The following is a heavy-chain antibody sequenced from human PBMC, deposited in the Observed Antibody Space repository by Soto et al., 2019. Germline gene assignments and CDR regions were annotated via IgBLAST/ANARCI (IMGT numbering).Heavy chain of an antibody. CDR3: ARDISPHHYDILTGYLDY. Sequence: APVEVACEASGETFTRSYMDLVGQAPGQRVEWMGWINPNSGGTNYAQKFQGWVTMTRDTSISTAYMELSRLRSDDTAVYYCARDISPHHYDILTGYLDYWGQETLVTVSS. CDR2: INPNSGGT. CDR1: GETFTRSY. J-gene: IGHJ4*02. V-gene: IGHV1-2*04. D-gene: IGHD3-9*01.